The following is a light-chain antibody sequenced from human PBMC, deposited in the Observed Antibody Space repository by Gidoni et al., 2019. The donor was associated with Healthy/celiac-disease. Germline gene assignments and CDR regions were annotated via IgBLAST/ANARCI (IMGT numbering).Light chain of an antibody. Sequence: QSVLTPPPSVSAAPGQKVTISCSGSSSNIGTNYVSWYQQLPGTAPKLLIYDNNKRPSGIPDRFSGSKSGTSATLGITGLQTGDEADYYCGTWDSSLSVYVFGTGTKVTVL. CDR1: SSNIGTNY. V-gene: IGLV1-51*01. J-gene: IGLJ1*01. CDR3: GTWDSSLSVYV. CDR2: DNN.